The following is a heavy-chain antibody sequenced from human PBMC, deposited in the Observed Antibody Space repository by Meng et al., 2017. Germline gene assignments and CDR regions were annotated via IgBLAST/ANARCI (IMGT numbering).Heavy chain of an antibody. V-gene: IGHV4-59*01. CDR2: IYYSGST. J-gene: IGHJ4*02. CDR3: ARGYDFWSGQYYFDY. Sequence: LQGPGHGLVKPSGTLSPPCTVPGGSISSYYWSWIRQPPGKGLEWIGYIYYSGSTNYNPSLKSRVTISVDTSKNQFSLKLSSVTAADTAVYYCARGYDFWSGQYYFDYWGQGTLVTVSS. CDR1: GGSISSYY. D-gene: IGHD3-3*01.